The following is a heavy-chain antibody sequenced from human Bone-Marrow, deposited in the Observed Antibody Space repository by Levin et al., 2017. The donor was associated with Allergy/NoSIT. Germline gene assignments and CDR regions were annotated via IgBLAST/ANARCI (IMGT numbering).Heavy chain of an antibody. D-gene: IGHD1-7*01. J-gene: IGHJ4*02. Sequence: GGSLRLSCAASGFTFSRYAMAWVRQAPGQGLEWVSGMSGSGGRTVYADSVRGRFTISRDNSKNIMYLQMNSLRVEDTALYYCAREDNWNYDYWGQGTLVTVSS. V-gene: IGHV3-23*01. CDR1: GFTFSRYA. CDR2: MSGSGGRT. CDR3: AREDNWNYDY.